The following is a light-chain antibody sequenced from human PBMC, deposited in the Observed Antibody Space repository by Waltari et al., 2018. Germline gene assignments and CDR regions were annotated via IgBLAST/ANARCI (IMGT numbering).Light chain of an antibody. Sequence: EIVLTQSPATLPLSPGESATLPCRASQSVSSYLAWYQQKPGQAPRLLIYDASNRATGIPARFSGSGSGTDFTLTISSLEPEDFAVYYCQQRSNWPLFTFGPGTKVDIK. CDR1: QSVSSY. V-gene: IGKV3-11*01. CDR2: DAS. CDR3: QQRSNWPLFT. J-gene: IGKJ3*01.